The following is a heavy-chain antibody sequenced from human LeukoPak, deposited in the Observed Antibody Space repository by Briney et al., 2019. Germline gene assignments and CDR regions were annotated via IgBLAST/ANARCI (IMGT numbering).Heavy chain of an antibody. CDR2: ISTYNGNT. CDR1: GYNFILHG. Sequence: ASVKVSCKASGYNFILHGISWVRQAPGQGLEWMGWISTYNGNTNYAQKLQGRVTMTTDTSTSTAYMEPRSLRSDDTAVYYCARGGRWELPRPYAFDIWGQGTMVTVSS. D-gene: IGHD1-26*01. V-gene: IGHV1-18*01. CDR3: ARGGRWELPRPYAFDI. J-gene: IGHJ3*02.